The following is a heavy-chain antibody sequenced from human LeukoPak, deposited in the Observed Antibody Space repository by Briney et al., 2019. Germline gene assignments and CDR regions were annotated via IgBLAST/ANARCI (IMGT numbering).Heavy chain of an antibody. CDR2: IYSGGNT. CDR1: GFTVTSHY. V-gene: IGHV3-66*01. J-gene: IGHJ4*02. Sequence: GGSLRLSCAASGFTVTSHYMTWVRQAPAKGLEWVSVIYSGGNTYYTESVKGRFTISRDSSKNTLYLQMNRLRAEDTAVYYCARDVTALDSWGQGTLVTVSS. CDR3: ARDVTALDS. D-gene: IGHD2-2*01.